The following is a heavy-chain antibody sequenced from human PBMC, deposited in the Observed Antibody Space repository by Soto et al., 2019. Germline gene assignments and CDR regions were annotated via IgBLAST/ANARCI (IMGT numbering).Heavy chain of an antibody. CDR1: GYAISSGFY. CDR2: IYHTGTT. V-gene: IGHV4-38-2*01. CDR3: ARARTVGTSGSPGDS. J-gene: IGHJ4*02. Sequence: SDTLSLTCDVSGYAISSGFYWAWIRQPPGKRLEWIGNIYHTGTTYYNPSLKSRVTMSVDTSKNQFSLRLSSVTAADTAVFYCARARTVGTSGSPGDSWGQGTLVTVSS. D-gene: IGHD3-10*01.